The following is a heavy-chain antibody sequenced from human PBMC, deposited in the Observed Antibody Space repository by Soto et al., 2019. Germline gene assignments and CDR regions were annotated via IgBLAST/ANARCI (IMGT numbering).Heavy chain of an antibody. D-gene: IGHD5-18*01. V-gene: IGHV1-69*13. CDR2: IIPIFGTA. Sequence: SVKVSCKASGGTFSSYAISWVRQAPGXGLEWMGGIIPIFGTANYAQKFQGRVTITADESTSTAYMELSSLRSEDTAVYYCATTLGYSYGHPLIPRHGYWGQGTLVTVSS. CDR1: GGTFSSYA. CDR3: ATTLGYSYGHPLIPRHGY. J-gene: IGHJ4*02.